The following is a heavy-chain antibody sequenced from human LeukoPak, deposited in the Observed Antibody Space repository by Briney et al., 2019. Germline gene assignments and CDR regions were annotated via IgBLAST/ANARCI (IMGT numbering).Heavy chain of an antibody. CDR1: GFTFSSYA. CDR2: ISYDGSNK. D-gene: IGHD3-10*01. Sequence: GGSLRLSCAASGFTFSSYAMHWVRQAPGKGLEWVAVISYDGSNKYYADSVKGRFTISRDNSKNTLYLQMNSLRAEDTAVYYCARDKLWFGELFKGDWFDPWGQGTLGTVSS. V-gene: IGHV3-30-3*01. J-gene: IGHJ5*02. CDR3: ARDKLWFGELFKGDWFDP.